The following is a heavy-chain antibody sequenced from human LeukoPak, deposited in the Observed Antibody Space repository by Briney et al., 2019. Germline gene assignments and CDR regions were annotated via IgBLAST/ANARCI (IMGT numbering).Heavy chain of an antibody. V-gene: IGHV1-18*01. D-gene: IGHD5-12*01. Sequence: GASVNVSCKASRYTFTSYGISRVRQAPGQGLEWMGWISAYNGNTNYAQKLQGRVTMTTDTSTSTAYMELRSLRSDDTAVYYCARDGLVATPYGMDVWGQGTTVTVCS. CDR2: ISAYNGNT. CDR3: ARDGLVATPYGMDV. J-gene: IGHJ6*02. CDR1: RYTFTSYG.